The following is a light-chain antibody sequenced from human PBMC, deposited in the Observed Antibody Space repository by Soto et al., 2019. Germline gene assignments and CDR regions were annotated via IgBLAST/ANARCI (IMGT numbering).Light chain of an antibody. CDR2: DNN. CDR3: GTWDSSLSAVV. J-gene: IGLJ1*01. CDR1: DSNIGKNY. V-gene: IGLV1-51*01. Sequence: QSVLTQPPSVSAAPGQRVTISCSGTDSNIGKNYVSWYQQFPGTVPKVLIYDNNNRPSGIPGRFSGSKSGTSATLGITGLQTGDEADYYCGTWDSSLSAVVFGAGTKVTVL.